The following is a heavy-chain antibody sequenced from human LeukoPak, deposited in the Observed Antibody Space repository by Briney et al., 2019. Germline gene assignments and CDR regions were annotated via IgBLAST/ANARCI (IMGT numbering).Heavy chain of an antibody. D-gene: IGHD3-10*01. CDR3: ARGGVINSNNWFDP. Sequence: GGSLGLSCAASGFTFSSYGMHWVRQAPGKGLEWVAFIRYDGSNKYYADSVKGRFTISRDNSKNTLYLQMNSLRAEDTAVYYCARGGVINSNNWFDPWGQGTLVTVSS. CDR2: IRYDGSNK. J-gene: IGHJ5*02. V-gene: IGHV3-30*02. CDR1: GFTFSSYG.